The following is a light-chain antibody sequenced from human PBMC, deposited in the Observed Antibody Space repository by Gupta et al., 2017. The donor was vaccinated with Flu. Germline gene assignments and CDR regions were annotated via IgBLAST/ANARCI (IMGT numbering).Light chain of an antibody. J-gene: IGKJ1*01. CDR1: HNINSW. CDR3: QQYFNHWA. CDR2: EAA. Sequence: DIQDTQSPYTLCAFVGDRVTMTCRASHNINSWLAWYQQKPGKAPKLLIYEAATLESGVPLRFSGNGAGTEFALTITSLRPEDSGTYYCQQYFNHWAFGPGTKVEV. V-gene: IGKV1-5*03.